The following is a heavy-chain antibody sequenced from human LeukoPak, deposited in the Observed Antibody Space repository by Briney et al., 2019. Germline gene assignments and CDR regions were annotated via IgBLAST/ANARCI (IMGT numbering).Heavy chain of an antibody. CDR2: IIPIFGTA. J-gene: IGHJ4*02. D-gene: IGHD7-27*01. Sequence: GASVKVSCKASGGTFSSYAISWVRQAPGQGLEWMGGIIPIFGTANYAQKFQGRVTITADESTSTAYMELSSLRSEDTAVYYCATRMGPWGGLYYFDYWGQGTLVTVSS. V-gene: IGHV1-69*13. CDR3: ATRMGPWGGLYYFDY. CDR1: GGTFSSYA.